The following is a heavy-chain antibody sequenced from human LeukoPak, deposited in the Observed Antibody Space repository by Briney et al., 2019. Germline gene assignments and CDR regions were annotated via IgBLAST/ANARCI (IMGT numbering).Heavy chain of an antibody. CDR2: IYSAGST. Sequence: GGSLRLSCTVSGFTVSSNSMSWVRQAPGKGLEWVSFIYSAGSTHYSDSVKGRFTISIDNSKNTLYLQMNSLRAEDTAGYYCARRAGAYTHPYDYWRQGTLVPVSS. V-gene: IGHV3-53*01. CDR3: ARRAGAYTHPYDY. D-gene: IGHD3-16*01. J-gene: IGHJ4*02. CDR1: GFTVSSNS.